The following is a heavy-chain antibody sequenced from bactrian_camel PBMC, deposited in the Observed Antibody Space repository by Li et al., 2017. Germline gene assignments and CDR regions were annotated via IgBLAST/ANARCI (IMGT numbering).Heavy chain of an antibody. CDR2: IDRDGRTS. CDR1: GFTFDMYW. Sequence: HVQLVESGGGLVQPGGSLRVSCAASGFTFDMYWMYWVRQAPGQGPEWVSSIDRDGRTSDYADSVKGRFTISRDNAKNTVWLEMNNLKSEDTALHYCATNTVTDGVAEFSYWGQGTQVTVS. J-gene: IGHJ4*01. D-gene: IGHD6*01. V-gene: IGHV3S1*01. CDR3: ATNTVTDGVAEFSY.